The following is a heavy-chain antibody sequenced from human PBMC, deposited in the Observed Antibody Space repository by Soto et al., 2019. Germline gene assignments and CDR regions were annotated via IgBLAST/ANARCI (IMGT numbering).Heavy chain of an antibody. J-gene: IGHJ6*03. V-gene: IGHV3-33*01. CDR2: IWYDGSNK. CDR3: ARSMVRGVQYYYYMDV. CDR1: GFTFSSYG. D-gene: IGHD3-10*01. Sequence: VQLVESGGGVVQPGRSLRLSCAASGFTFSSYGMHWVRQAPGKGLEWVAVIWYDGSNKYYADSVKGRFTISRDNSKNTLYLQMNSLRAEDTAVYYCARSMVRGVQYYYYMDVWGKGTTVTVSS.